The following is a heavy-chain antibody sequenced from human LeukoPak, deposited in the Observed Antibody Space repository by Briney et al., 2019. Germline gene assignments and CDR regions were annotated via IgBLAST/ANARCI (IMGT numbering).Heavy chain of an antibody. V-gene: IGHV1-18*01. CDR2: ISAYNGHT. Sequence: ASVKVSCKASGYTFTNYGISWVRQAPGQGLEWVGWISAYNGHTNSAQRLQGRVSLTTDTSTNTAYMELRSLRSDDTAVYYCARSAGYSYNYGENAFDIWGQGTMVTVSS. CDR1: GYTFTNYG. D-gene: IGHD5-18*01. J-gene: IGHJ3*02. CDR3: ARSAGYSYNYGENAFDI.